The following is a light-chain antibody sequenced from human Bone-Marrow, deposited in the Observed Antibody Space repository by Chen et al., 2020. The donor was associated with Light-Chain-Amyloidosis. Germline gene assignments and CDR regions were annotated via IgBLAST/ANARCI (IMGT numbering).Light chain of an antibody. V-gene: IGKV3-20*01. Sequence: EIVLTQSPGTLSLSPGEGANLSCRASQTISSNYLTWYQQKFGQAPRILIYGSSSRATGIPDRVTGSGSGTDFTLTINRLEPEDFAMYYCQQYGTSPLTFGGGTKVEIK. J-gene: IGKJ4*01. CDR3: QQYGTSPLT. CDR2: GSS. CDR1: QTISSNY.